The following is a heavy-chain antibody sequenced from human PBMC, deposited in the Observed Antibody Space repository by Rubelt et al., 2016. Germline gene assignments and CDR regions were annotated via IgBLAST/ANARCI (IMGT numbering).Heavy chain of an antibody. D-gene: IGHD6-19*01. CDR3: AKDRSVSGRGGLDY. Sequence: GKGLEWVTVISYDGSNKYYADSVKGRFTISRDNSKNTLYLRMNSLRAEDTTMYYCAKDRSVSGRGGLDYWGQGTLVTVSS. CDR2: ISYDGSNK. J-gene: IGHJ4*02. V-gene: IGHV3-30*18.